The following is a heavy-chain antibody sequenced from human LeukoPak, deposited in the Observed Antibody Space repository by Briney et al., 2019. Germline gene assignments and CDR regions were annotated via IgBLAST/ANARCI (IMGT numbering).Heavy chain of an antibody. CDR3: AGEQGYCTTTSCFDIGYFLDG. D-gene: IGHD2-2*01. V-gene: IGHV3-30-3*01. CDR1: GFTFSTYA. J-gene: IGHJ4*02. CDR2: VSSDGNNK. Sequence: GGSLRLSCAASGFTFSTYAINWVRQAPGKGLEWLAVVSSDGNNKYYADSVRGRFTISRDNSKATLYLQMNSLIPDDTAVYYCAGEQGYCTTTSCFDIGYFLDGWGQGALVTVSS.